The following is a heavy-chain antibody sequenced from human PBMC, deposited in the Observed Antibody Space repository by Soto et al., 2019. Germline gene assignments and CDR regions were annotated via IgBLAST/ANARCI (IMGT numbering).Heavy chain of an antibody. CDR1: GDSISSGDYY. Sequence: NPSETLSLTCTVSGDSISSGDYYWSWIRQPPGKGLEWIGYIYYSGSTYYNPSLKSRITISVDTSKNQFSLKLSSVTAADTAVYYCARTSSIIYDSSGYTVXYWGQGTLVTVSS. CDR3: ARTSSIIYDSSGYTVXY. CDR2: IYYSGST. V-gene: IGHV4-30-4*01. D-gene: IGHD3-22*01. J-gene: IGHJ4*02.